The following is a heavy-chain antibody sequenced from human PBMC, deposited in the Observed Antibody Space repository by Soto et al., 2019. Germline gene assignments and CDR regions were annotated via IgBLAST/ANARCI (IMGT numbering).Heavy chain of an antibody. Sequence: PGESLKISCKASGYSFTSYWITWVRQMPGKGLEWMGRIDPSDSYTNYSPSFQGHVTISADKSITTAYLQWSSLKASDTAMYYCARLRTGYSYGFSSDYWGQGTLVTVSS. V-gene: IGHV5-10-1*01. D-gene: IGHD5-18*01. CDR1: GYSFTSYW. CDR3: ARLRTGYSYGFSSDY. CDR2: IDPSDSYT. J-gene: IGHJ4*02.